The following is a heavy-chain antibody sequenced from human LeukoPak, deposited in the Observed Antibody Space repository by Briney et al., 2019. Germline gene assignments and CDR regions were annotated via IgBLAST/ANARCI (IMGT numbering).Heavy chain of an antibody. Sequence: PSETLSLTCAVSADSFSSHNWTWIRQPPGKGLEWIGYISYIGSTNYNPSIKSRVTISIDTSKNQFSLKLSSVTAADTAVYYCARDLVTVTKGFDIWGQGTMVSVSS. D-gene: IGHD4-17*01. CDR3: ARDLVTVTKGFDI. J-gene: IGHJ3*02. CDR1: ADSFSSHN. V-gene: IGHV4-59*11. CDR2: ISYIGST.